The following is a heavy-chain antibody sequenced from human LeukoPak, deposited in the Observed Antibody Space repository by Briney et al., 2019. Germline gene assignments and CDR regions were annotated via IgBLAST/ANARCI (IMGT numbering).Heavy chain of an antibody. CDR1: GFTFSSYA. V-gene: IGHV3-23*01. CDR2: ISGSGGST. Sequence: GGSLRLSCAASGFTFSSYAMSWVRQAPGKGLEWVSAISGSGGSTYYADSVKGRFTISRDNSKNTPYLQMNSLRAEDTAVYYCAKDVSYLAVAGHFDYWGQGTLVTVSS. CDR3: AKDVSYLAVAGHFDY. D-gene: IGHD6-19*01. J-gene: IGHJ4*02.